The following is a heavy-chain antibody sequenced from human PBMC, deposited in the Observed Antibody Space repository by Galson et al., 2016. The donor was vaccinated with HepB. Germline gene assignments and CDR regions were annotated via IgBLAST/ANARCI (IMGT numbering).Heavy chain of an antibody. V-gene: IGHV4/OR15-8*01. D-gene: IGHD6-13*01. Sequence: SETLSLTCVVSGGSISTDIYWSWIRQPPAKGLEWIGEFHLRGSPHHNPSLQSRVSISVDNSKNEFSLEPTSVTAADTAVYYCAKHSAPYMNSWYSFFWFDPWGRGAQVTVSS. CDR1: GGSISTDIY. J-gene: IGHJ5*02. CDR3: AKHSAPYMNSWYSFFWFDP. CDR2: FHLRGSP.